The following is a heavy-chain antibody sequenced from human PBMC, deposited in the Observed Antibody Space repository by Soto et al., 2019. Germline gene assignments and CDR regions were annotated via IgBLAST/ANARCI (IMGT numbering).Heavy chain of an antibody. V-gene: IGHV4-4*07. CDR3: ARVGDNSGYYYNFDY. D-gene: IGHD3-22*01. CDR1: GVTIRRFG. CDR2: VYASGET. Sequence: VSGVTIRRFGWRWIRQQAGMGLEWSGRVYASGETNYNPSLKSRVIMSVDTSKSQFSLKLSSVTAADTAVYYCARVGDNSGYYYNFDYWGQGPLGSVSS. J-gene: IGHJ4*02.